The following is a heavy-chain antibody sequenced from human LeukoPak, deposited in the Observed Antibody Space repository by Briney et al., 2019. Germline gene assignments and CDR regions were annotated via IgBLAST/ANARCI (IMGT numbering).Heavy chain of an antibody. CDR3: ARGKNSYGPYLDY. V-gene: IGHV3-23*01. CDR1: GFTFSSYA. Sequence: GGSLRLSCAASGFTFSSYAMRWVRQAPGKGLEWVSIISGSGGSTYYADSVKGRFTISRDNSKNTLYVQMNSLRAEDTAVYYCARGKNSYGPYLDYWGQGTLVTVSS. D-gene: IGHD5-18*01. CDR2: ISGSGGST. J-gene: IGHJ4*02.